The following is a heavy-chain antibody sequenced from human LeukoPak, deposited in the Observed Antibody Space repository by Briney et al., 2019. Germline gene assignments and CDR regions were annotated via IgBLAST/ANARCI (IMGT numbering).Heavy chain of an antibody. CDR2: IGTAGDT. CDR1: GFTFSNYD. D-gene: IGHD6-13*01. CDR3: ASSPAYTSSWYAIDN. J-gene: IGHJ4*02. Sequence: GGSLRLSCAASGFTFSNYDMHWVRQAAGKGLEWVSGIGTAGDTYYPASVKGRFTISRENAKNSLYLQMNSLSAGDTAVYYCASSPAYTSSWYAIDNWGQGTLVTVSS. V-gene: IGHV3-13*01.